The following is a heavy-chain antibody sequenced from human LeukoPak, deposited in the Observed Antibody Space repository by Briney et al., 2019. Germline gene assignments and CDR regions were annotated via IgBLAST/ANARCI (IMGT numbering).Heavy chain of an antibody. D-gene: IGHD4-17*01. V-gene: IGHV3-21*01. Sequence: GSLRLSCAVSGFTFSSYSMNWVRQAPGKGLEWVSSISSSSSYIYYADSVKGRFTISRDNAKNSLYLQMNSLRAEDTAVYYCASPSPGDYGDYFRAFDIWGQGTMVTVSS. CDR2: ISSSSSYI. J-gene: IGHJ3*02. CDR1: GFTFSSYS. CDR3: ASPSPGDYGDYFRAFDI.